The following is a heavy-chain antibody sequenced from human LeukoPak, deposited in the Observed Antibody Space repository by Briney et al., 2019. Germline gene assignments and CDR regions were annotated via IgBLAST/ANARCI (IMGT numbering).Heavy chain of an antibody. J-gene: IGHJ4*02. CDR1: GFSFSSYE. Sequence: GGSLRLSCAASGFSFSSYEMNWVRQAPGKGLEWVSYISSSGSTIYYADSVKGRFSISRDNAKNSLYLQMNRLRAEDTAVYYCARAQVYYHDISGFGDYWGQGTLVTVSS. D-gene: IGHD3-22*01. CDR3: ARAQVYYHDISGFGDY. CDR2: ISSSGSTI. V-gene: IGHV3-48*03.